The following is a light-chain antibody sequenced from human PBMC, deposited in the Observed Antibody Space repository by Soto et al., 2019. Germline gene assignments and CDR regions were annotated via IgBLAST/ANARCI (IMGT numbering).Light chain of an antibody. CDR1: SSDVGDYNY. J-gene: IGLJ1*01. Sequence: QSVVTQPASVSGSPGQSITISCTGTSSDVGDYNYVSWYQHHPGKAPKLIIYEVRNRPSGVPNRFSGAKSGNTASLTISGRQAEDEADDYGSSYRTGSAVYGFGSGTKLTGL. V-gene: IGLV2-14*01. CDR3: SSYRTGSAVYG. CDR2: EVR.